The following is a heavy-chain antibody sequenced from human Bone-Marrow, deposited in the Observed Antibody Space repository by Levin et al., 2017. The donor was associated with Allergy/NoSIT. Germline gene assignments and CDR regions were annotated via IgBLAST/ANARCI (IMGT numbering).Heavy chain of an antibody. CDR1: GFTFSSYA. D-gene: IGHD5-12*01. J-gene: IGHJ4*02. CDR3: AKDDSGYDSWGGPFDY. CDR2: ISASGGYT. Sequence: LSLPCAASGFTFSSYAMSWVRQAPGKGLEWVSAISASGGYTYYADSVKGRFTISRDNSKNTLYLQMNSLRAEDTAVYYCAKDDSGYDSWGGPFDYWGQGTLVTVSS. V-gene: IGHV3-23*01.